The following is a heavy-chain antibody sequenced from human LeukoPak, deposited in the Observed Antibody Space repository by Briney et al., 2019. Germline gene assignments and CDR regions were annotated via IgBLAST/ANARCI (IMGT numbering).Heavy chain of an antibody. Sequence: SVKVSCKASGGTFSSYAISWVRQAPGQGLEWMGGIIPIFGTANYPQKFQGRVTITADKSTSTAYMELSSLRSEDTAVYYCARDFGPNGLLWFGELTGYGMDVWGKGTTVTVSS. J-gene: IGHJ6*04. D-gene: IGHD3-10*01. CDR3: ARDFGPNGLLWFGELTGYGMDV. CDR2: IIPIFGTA. V-gene: IGHV1-69*06. CDR1: GGTFSSYA.